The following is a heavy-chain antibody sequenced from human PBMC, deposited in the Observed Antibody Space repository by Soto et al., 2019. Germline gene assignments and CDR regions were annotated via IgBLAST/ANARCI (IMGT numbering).Heavy chain of an antibody. CDR2: IIPMFGAA. CDR3: ARVPDGRSFYHAFDI. Sequence: QVQLVQSGAEVKKPGSSVKVSCKASGGTFSSYAISWVRQAPGQGLEWMGGIIPMFGAANYAQKFQGRVTITADESTSTAYVELSSLTSEDTAVYYCARVPDGRSFYHAFDIWGQGTMVTVSS. V-gene: IGHV1-69*01. D-gene: IGHD3-3*01. J-gene: IGHJ3*02. CDR1: GGTFSSYA.